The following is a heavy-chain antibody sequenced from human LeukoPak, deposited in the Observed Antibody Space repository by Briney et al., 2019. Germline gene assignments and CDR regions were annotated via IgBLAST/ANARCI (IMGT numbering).Heavy chain of an antibody. V-gene: IGHV6-1*01. CDR1: GDSVSSHSAA. D-gene: IGHD3-10*01. Sequence: SQTLSLNCAISGDSVSSHSAAWNWIRQSPSRGLEWLGRTCYRSKWFNDYAVSVKSRPTINADTSKNQFSLQLNSVSPEDTAVYYCARDSDYYTSGTYYRVGFDPWGQGTLVTVSS. CDR3: ARDSDYYTSGTYYRVGFDP. J-gene: IGHJ5*02. CDR2: TCYRSKWFN.